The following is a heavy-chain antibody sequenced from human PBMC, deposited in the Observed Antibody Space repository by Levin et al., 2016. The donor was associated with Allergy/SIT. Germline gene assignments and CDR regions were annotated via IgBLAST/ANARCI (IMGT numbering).Heavy chain of an antibody. CDR2: INPNSGGT. D-gene: IGHD3-22*01. J-gene: IGHJ4*02. CDR3: AREGGYYYDSSGAFDY. V-gene: IGHV1-2*02. CDR1: GYTFTSYG. Sequence: ASVKVSCKASGYTFTSYGISWVRQAPGQGLEWMGWINPNSGGTNYAQKFQGRVTMTRDTSISTAYMELSRLRSDDTAVYYCAREGGYYYDSSGAFDYWGQGTLVTVSS.